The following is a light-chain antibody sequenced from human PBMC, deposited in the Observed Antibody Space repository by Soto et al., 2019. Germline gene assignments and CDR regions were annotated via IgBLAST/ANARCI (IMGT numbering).Light chain of an antibody. V-gene: IGKV1-5*03. CDR3: QQYNGYWT. CDR1: QSISDL. Sequence: DIQMTQSPSTLSASVGDRVTITCRASQSISDLLAWYQQKPGKAPKLLIYKASSLKSGVPSRFSGSGSGTAYTLTISSLQPDDFASYYCQQYNGYWTFGQGTKVDIK. J-gene: IGKJ1*01. CDR2: KAS.